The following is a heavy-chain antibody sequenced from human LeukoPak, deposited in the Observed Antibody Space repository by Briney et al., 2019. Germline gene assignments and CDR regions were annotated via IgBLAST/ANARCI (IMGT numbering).Heavy chain of an antibody. CDR3: ARRWLQSYAFDI. V-gene: IGHV3-21*01. D-gene: IGHD5-24*01. J-gene: IGHJ3*02. Sequence: GGSLRLSCAASGFTFSNYGMNWVRQAPGKGLEWVSSISIGSNYIYYGDSVKGRFTISRDNAKKSLYLQMNSLRAEDAAVYYCARRWLQSYAFDIWGQGTMVTVSS. CDR2: ISIGSNYI. CDR1: GFTFSNYG.